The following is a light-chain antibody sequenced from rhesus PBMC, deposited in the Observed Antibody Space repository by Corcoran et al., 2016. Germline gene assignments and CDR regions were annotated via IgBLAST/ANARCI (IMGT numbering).Light chain of an antibody. CDR2: YAT. J-gene: IGKJ4*01. Sequence: DIQMTQSPSSVSASVGDRVTITCRASQGIASYLAWYQQKPGKAPNLLIVYATTLQSGVPSRFSGSGSGTEFTLTLSSLQPEDFATYFCQQYYGLPTFGGGTKVEIK. CDR3: QQYYGLPT. V-gene: IGKV1-25*01. CDR1: QGIASY.